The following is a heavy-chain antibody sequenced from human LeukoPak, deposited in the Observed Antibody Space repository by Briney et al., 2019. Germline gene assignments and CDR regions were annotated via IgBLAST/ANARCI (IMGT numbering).Heavy chain of an antibody. CDR2: IYSDGSGGST. D-gene: IGHD3-10*01. CDR3: AKSGPVWFGELDFDY. J-gene: IGHJ4*02. Sequence: QPGGSLRLSCAVSGFTVSSTFMSWVRHTPGKGLEWVSVIYSDGSGGSTHYADSVKGRFTISRDNPKNTLYLQMNSLRAEDTAVYYCAKSGPVWFGELDFDYWGQGTLVTVSS. CDR1: GFTVSSTF. V-gene: IGHV3-53*05.